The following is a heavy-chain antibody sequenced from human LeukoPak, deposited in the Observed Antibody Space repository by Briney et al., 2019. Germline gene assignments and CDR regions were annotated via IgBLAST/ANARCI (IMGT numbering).Heavy chain of an antibody. J-gene: IGHJ4*02. CDR2: IDSRGT. V-gene: IGHV3-53*01. Sequence: GGSLRLSCAASGFTVSTSSMSWVRQAPGKGLEWVSLIDSRGTNYADSVKGRFTISRDNSKNTLFLQMNSLRAEDTAVYYCARDLTSHTSGWHYFDYWGPGTLVTVSS. CDR1: GFTVSTSS. D-gene: IGHD6-19*01. CDR3: ARDLTSHTSGWHYFDY.